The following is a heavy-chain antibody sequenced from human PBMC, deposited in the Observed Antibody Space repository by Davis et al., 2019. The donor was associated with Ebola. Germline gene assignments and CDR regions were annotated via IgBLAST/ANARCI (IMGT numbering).Heavy chain of an antibody. CDR2: INCKSGVT. J-gene: IGHJ2*01. CDR1: GYSFTDNY. V-gene: IGHV1-2*02. D-gene: IGHD3-3*02. Sequence: ASVKVSCKASGYSFTDNYIHWVRQAPGQGLEWMGWINCKSGVTNYAQKFQARVIMTRDTSINTAYMEVTGLTSEDTAVYSCARDSGIFGVVLGYFDLWGRGTLVTVSS. CDR3: ARDSGIFGVVLGYFDL.